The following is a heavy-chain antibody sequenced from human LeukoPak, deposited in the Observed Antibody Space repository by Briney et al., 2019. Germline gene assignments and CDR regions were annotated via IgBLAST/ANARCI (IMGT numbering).Heavy chain of an antibody. D-gene: IGHD3-22*01. J-gene: IGHJ4*02. CDR1: GFTLSDYP. Sequence: GGSLRLSCAASGFTLSDYPMTWVRQAPGKGLQWVSLFDRGSLDTYYADSVKGRFTISRDNAKNTLFLQMNSLRAEDTAVYYCARISSDSISYYDHWGQGTLVTVFS. V-gene: IGHV3-21*01. CDR3: ARISSDSISYYDH. CDR2: FDRGSLDT.